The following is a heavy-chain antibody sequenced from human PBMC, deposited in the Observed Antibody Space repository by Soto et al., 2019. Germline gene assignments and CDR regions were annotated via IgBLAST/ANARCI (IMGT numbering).Heavy chain of an antibody. D-gene: IGHD2-2*01. V-gene: IGHV1-2*04. J-gene: IGHJ6*02. CDR1: GYTFTGYY. CDR3: ARDGSQGGSGIVVVPAAGSFYGMDV. Sequence: ASVKVSCKASGYTFTGYYMHWVRQAPGQGLEWMGWINPNSGGTNYAQKFQGWVTMTRDTSISTAYMELSRLRSDDTAVYYCARDGSQGGSGIVVVPAAGSFYGMDVWGQGTTVT. CDR2: INPNSGGT.